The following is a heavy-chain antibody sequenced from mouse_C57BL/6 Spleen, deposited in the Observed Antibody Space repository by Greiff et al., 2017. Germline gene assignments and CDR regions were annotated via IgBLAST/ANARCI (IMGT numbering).Heavy chain of an antibody. CDR2: IYPSDSET. J-gene: IGHJ2*01. Sequence: VQLQQPGAELVRPGSSVKLSCKASGYTFTSYWMDWVKQRPGQGLEWIGNIYPSDSETHYTQKFKDKATLTVDKSSSTAYMQLSSLTSEDAAVYYCARRRGYYCDYWGQGTTLTVSS. V-gene: IGHV1-61*01. CDR1: GYTFTSYW. CDR3: ARRRGYYCDY.